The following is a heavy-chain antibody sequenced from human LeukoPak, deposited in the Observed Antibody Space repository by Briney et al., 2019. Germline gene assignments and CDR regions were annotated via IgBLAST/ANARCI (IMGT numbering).Heavy chain of an antibody. J-gene: IGHJ4*02. CDR2: ISSSSSYI. Sequence: GGSLRLSCAASGFTFSSYSMNWVRQAPGKGLEWVSSISSSSSYIYYADSVKGRFTISRDNAKNSLYLQMNSLRAEDTAVYYCARMILYGSGDGGKFDYWGQGTLVTVSS. CDR1: GFTFSSYS. CDR3: ARMILYGSGDGGKFDY. D-gene: IGHD3-10*01. V-gene: IGHV3-21*01.